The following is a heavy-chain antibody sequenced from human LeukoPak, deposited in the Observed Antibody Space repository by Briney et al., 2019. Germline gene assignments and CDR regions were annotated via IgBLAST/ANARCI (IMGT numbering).Heavy chain of an antibody. CDR1: GYTFTSYG. CDR3: ARVHDYGDYFDY. Sequence: ASVKVSCKASGYTFTSYGISWVRQAPGQGLEWMGWISAYNGNTNYGQKLQGRVTMTTDTSTSTAYMELRSLRSDDTAVYYCARVHDYGDYFDYWGQGTLVTVSS. D-gene: IGHD4-17*01. CDR2: ISAYNGNT. J-gene: IGHJ4*02. V-gene: IGHV1-18*01.